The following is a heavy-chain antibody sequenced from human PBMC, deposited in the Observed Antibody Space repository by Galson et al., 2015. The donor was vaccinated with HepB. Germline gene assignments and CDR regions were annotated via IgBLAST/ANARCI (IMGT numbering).Heavy chain of an antibody. CDR2: IYSGGST. D-gene: IGHD6-19*01. Sequence: SLRLSCAASGFMFSDHWMSWVRQAPGKGLEWVSVIYSGGSTYYADSVKGRFTISRDNSKNTLYLQMNSLRAEDTAVYYCARARGSVAGPTEIQSFDYWGQGTLVTVSS. J-gene: IGHJ4*02. V-gene: IGHV3-53*01. CDR1: GFMFSDHW. CDR3: ARARGSVAGPTEIQSFDY.